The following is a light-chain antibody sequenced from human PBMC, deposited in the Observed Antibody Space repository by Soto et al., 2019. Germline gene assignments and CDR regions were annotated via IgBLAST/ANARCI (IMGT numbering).Light chain of an antibody. CDR2: GSS. CDR3: QQYGSSPPYT. J-gene: IGKJ2*01. CDR1: QSVSANY. Sequence: EIVLTQSPGTLSLSPGERATLSCRASQSVSANYIAWYQQKPGQSPRLLIYGSSDRATGIPDRFSGSGSETYFTLTISRVEPEDFAVYYCQQYGSSPPYTFGQGTKLEIK. V-gene: IGKV3-20*01.